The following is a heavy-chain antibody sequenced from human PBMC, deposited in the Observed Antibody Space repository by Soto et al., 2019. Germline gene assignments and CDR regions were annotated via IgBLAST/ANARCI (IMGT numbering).Heavy chain of an antibody. Sequence: EVQLVESGGGLVQPGGSLRLSCAASGFTFSSYSMNGVRQAPGKGLEWVSYISSISSTIYYADSVKGRFTISRDNAKNSLYLQMNSLRAEDTAVYYCASYCSSTSCYVWDFDYWGQGTLVTVSS. J-gene: IGHJ4*02. V-gene: IGHV3-48*01. CDR2: ISSISSTI. CDR1: GFTFSSYS. CDR3: ASYCSSTSCYVWDFDY. D-gene: IGHD2-2*01.